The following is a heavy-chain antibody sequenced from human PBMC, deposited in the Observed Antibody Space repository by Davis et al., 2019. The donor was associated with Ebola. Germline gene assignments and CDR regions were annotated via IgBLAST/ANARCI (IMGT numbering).Heavy chain of an antibody. CDR2: INSDGSST. J-gene: IGHJ4*02. CDR1: AFTFSSSW. CDR3: ARAGGTYCSGGSCPWDY. D-gene: IGHD2-15*01. Sequence: GESLKISCAASAFTFSSSWMHWVRQAPGKGLVWVSRINSDGSSTSYADSVKGRFTISRDNAKNTLYLQINSLRAEDTAVYYCARAGGTYCSGGSCPWDYWGQGTLVTVSS. V-gene: IGHV3-74*01.